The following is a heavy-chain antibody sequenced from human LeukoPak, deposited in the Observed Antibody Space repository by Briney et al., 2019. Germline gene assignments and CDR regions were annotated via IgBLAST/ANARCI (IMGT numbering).Heavy chain of an antibody. CDR1: GLIFKDAW. V-gene: IGHV3-15*07. D-gene: IGHD2-15*01. CDR3: STRILAERNDY. CDR2: IKSKTDGASI. Sequence: PGGSLRLSCAASGLIFKDAWMTWVRQAPGRGLEWVGRIKSKTDGASIDYAAPVKGRFTISSDDSKDTLYLQMDGLKADDTAVYYCSTRILAERNDYWGQGTLVTVSS. J-gene: IGHJ4*02.